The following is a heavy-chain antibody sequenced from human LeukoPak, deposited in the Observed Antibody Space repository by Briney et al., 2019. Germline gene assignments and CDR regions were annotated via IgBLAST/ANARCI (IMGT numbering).Heavy chain of an antibody. Sequence: GGSLRLSCAASGFTFSSYWMSWVRQAPGKGLVWVSRIKPDGSDTNYADSVKGRFTISRDNAKNTVYLQMNSLRAEDTAVYYCAKDSSGWSPYYFDYWGQGTLVTVSS. CDR1: GFTFSSYW. CDR2: IKPDGSDT. D-gene: IGHD6-19*01. V-gene: IGHV3-74*01. J-gene: IGHJ4*02. CDR3: AKDSSGWSPYYFDY.